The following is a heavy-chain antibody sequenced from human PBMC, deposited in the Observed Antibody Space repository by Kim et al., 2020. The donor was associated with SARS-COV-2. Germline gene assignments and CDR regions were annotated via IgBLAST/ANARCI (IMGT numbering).Heavy chain of an antibody. CDR2: IYHTGST. CDR3: TSKYYYDSSGYYYADW. D-gene: IGHD3-22*01. Sequence: SETLSLTCTVSGYSISSGYFWGWIRQSPGKGLEWIGSIYHTGSTYNNPSLRSRVTISTDTSKNQFSLRLNSVTAADTAVYYCTSKYYYDSSGYYYADWWGQGTLVTVSS. V-gene: IGHV4-38-2*02. J-gene: IGHJ4*02. CDR1: GYSISSGYF.